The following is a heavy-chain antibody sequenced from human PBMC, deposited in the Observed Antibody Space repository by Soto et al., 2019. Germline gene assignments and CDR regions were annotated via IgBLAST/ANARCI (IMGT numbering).Heavy chain of an antibody. CDR1: GGTFSSYA. V-gene: IGHV1-69*12. D-gene: IGHD3-9*01. Sequence: QVQLVQSGAEVKKPGSSVKVSCKASGGTFSSYAIIWVRQAPGQGLEWMGGIIPIFGTANYAQKFQGRVTITADESTSTAYMELSSLRSEDTAVYYCARVVRYYDILTGYYMDWFDPWGQGTLVTVSS. CDR3: ARVVRYYDILTGYYMDWFDP. CDR2: IIPIFGTA. J-gene: IGHJ5*02.